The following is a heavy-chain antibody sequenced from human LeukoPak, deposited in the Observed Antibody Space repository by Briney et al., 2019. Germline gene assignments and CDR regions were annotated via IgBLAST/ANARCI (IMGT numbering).Heavy chain of an antibody. CDR2: ISGSGGST. V-gene: IGHV3-23*01. CDR1: GFTFDDYG. Sequence: GGSLRLSCAASGFTFDDYGMSWVRQAPGKGLEWVSAISGSGGSTYYADSVKGRFTISRDNSKNTLYLQMNSLRAEDTAVYYCARVGSQYDSSGYPYWGQGTLVTVSS. CDR3: ARVGSQYDSSGYPY. D-gene: IGHD3-22*01. J-gene: IGHJ4*02.